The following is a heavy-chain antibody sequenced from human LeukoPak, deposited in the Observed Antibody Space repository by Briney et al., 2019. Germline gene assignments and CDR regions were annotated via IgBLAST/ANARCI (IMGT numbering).Heavy chain of an antibody. Sequence: PGGSLRLSRTASGFTFGDYAMTWVRQAPGKGLEWVGFIASKTYGGTAEYAASVKGRFTISRDDSKSIAYLQMNSLKTEDTAVYFCSRDQTPYYWGQGTLVTVSS. V-gene: IGHV3-49*04. CDR2: IASKTYGGTA. J-gene: IGHJ4*02. CDR1: GFTFGDYA. CDR3: SRDQTPYY.